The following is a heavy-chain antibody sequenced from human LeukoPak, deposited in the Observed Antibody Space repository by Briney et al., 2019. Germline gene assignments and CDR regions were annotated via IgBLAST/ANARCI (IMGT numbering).Heavy chain of an antibody. CDR2: ISYDGSNK. CDR1: GFTFSSYG. J-gene: IGHJ4*02. D-gene: IGHD3-10*01. V-gene: IGHV3-30*18. Sequence: GGSLRLSCAASGFTFSSYGMHWVRQAPGKGLEWEAVISYDGSNKYYADSVKGRFTISRDNSKNTLYLQMNSLRAEDTAVYYCAKDLYYYGSGSHPGFDYWGQGTLVTVSS. CDR3: AKDLYYYGSGSHPGFDY.